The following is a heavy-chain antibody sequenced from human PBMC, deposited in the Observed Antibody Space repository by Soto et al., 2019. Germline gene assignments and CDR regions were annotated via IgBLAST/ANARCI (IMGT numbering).Heavy chain of an antibody. J-gene: IGHJ4*02. CDR1: GDSVSLNSAS. CDR2: TYYRSKWYN. CDR3: ASLNWNPHYFDY. Sequence: PSQTLSLTCAISGDSVSLNSASSNWIRQSPSRGLEWLGRTYYRSKWYNDYAVSVKSRITINPDTSKNQFSLQLNSVTPEDTAVYYCASLNWNPHYFDYWGQGTLVTVSS. D-gene: IGHD1-20*01. V-gene: IGHV6-1*01.